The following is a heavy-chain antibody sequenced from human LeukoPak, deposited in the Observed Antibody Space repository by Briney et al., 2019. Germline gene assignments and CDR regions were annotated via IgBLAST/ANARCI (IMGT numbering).Heavy chain of an antibody. CDR1: GGTFSSYA. CDR3: ARTDYDFWSGNTGGAFDT. J-gene: IGHJ3*02. CDR2: IIPIFGTA. V-gene: IGHV1-69*05. D-gene: IGHD3-3*01. Sequence: SVKVSCKASGGTFSSYAISWVRQAPGQGLEWMGRIIPIFGTANYAQKFQGRVTITTDESTSTAYMELSSLRSEDTAVYYCARTDYDFWSGNTGGAFDTWGQGTIVTVSS.